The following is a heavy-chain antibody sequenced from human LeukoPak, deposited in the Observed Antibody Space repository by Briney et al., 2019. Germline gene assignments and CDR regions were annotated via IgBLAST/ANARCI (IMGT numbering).Heavy chain of an antibody. CDR3: ARGRLDSSGYYYYYYGMDV. CDR2: INHSGST. CDR1: GGSFSGYY. J-gene: IGHJ6*02. D-gene: IGHD3-22*01. Sequence: SETLSLTCAVYGGSFSGYYWSWIRQPPGKGLEWIGEINHSGSTNYNPSLKSRVTISVDTSKNQFSLKLSSVTAADTAVYYCARGRLDSSGYYYYYYGMDVWGQGTTVTVSS. V-gene: IGHV4-34*01.